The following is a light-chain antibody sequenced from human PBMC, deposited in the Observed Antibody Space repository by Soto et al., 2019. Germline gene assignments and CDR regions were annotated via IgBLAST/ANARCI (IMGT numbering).Light chain of an antibody. V-gene: IGLV1-40*01. Sequence: QSALTQPPSVSGAPGQRVTISCTGSSSNIGAGYDVHWYQQLPGTAPKLLIYGNSNRPSGVPDRFSGSKSGTSASLAITGLQAEDEADYYCQSYDSSLSAPYVFGTGTKATVL. CDR2: GNS. J-gene: IGLJ1*01. CDR3: QSYDSSLSAPYV. CDR1: SSNIGAGYD.